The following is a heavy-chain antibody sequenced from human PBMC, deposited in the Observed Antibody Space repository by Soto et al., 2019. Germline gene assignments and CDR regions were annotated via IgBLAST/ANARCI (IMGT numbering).Heavy chain of an antibody. Sequence: QVQLVQSGPEVTKPGSSVKVSCKTSGGTLSSYSISWVRQAPGQGLEWVGRIITFVGKANVAQQFQGRVTITADRSTDTTYMELRRLTSDDTAVYYSARVTGGHDSGGNYMDVWGTGTTVTVSS. J-gene: IGHJ6*03. CDR3: ARVTGGHDSGGNYMDV. V-gene: IGHV1-69*08. D-gene: IGHD5-12*01. CDR2: IITFVGKA. CDR1: GGTLSSYS.